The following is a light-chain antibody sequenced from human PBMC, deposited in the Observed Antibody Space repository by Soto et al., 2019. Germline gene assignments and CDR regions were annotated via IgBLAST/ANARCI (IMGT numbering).Light chain of an antibody. CDR2: AAS. Sequence: EIVLTQSPGTLSLSPGERATLSCRASQSVSSSYLAWYQQKPGQAPRLLIYAASSRATGIPDRFSGSGSGTEFTLTISRLEPEDIGVFYCHQYGTSPATFGGGTTVEIK. J-gene: IGKJ4*01. CDR1: QSVSSSY. CDR3: HQYGTSPAT. V-gene: IGKV3-20*01.